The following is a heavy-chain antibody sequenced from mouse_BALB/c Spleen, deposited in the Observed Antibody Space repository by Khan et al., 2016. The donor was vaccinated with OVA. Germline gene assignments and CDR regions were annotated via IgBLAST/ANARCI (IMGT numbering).Heavy chain of an antibody. CDR1: GYTFTSYT. Sequence: QVQLQQSGAELARPGASVKMSCKASGYTFTSYTIHWIKERPGQGLEWIGYINPSNGYTNYNQKFKDKATLTTDKSSITAYLQLSSLTSDDSAVYNCVRDGAYHRNDGWFAYWGQGTLVTVSA. D-gene: IGHD2-14*01. J-gene: IGHJ3*01. CDR2: INPSNGYT. V-gene: IGHV1-4*01. CDR3: VRDGAYHRNDGWFAY.